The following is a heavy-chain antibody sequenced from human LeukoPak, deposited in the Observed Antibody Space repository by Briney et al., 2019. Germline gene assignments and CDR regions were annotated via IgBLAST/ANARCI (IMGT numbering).Heavy chain of an antibody. CDR2: IYHSGST. CDR1: GYSISSGYY. J-gene: IGHJ4*02. Sequence: PSETLSLTCTVSGYSISSGYYCGWIRQPPGKGLEWIGSIYHSGSTYYNPSLKSRVTISVDTSKNQFSLKLSSVTAADTAVYYYARDCQDIVLMVYAKPFDYWGQGTLVTVSS. D-gene: IGHD2-8*01. CDR3: ARDCQDIVLMVYAKPFDY. V-gene: IGHV4-38-2*02.